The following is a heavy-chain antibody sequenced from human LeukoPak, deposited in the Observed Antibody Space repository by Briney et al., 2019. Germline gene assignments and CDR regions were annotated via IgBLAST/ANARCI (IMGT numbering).Heavy chain of an antibody. J-gene: IGHJ4*02. D-gene: IGHD1-20*01. Sequence: NASETLSLTCTVSGASIRHYYWSWIRQPPGKGLEWIGNLYHSGSPNYNPSLKSRVTISIDTAKNQFSPRLRSVTAADTAVYYCATLTGTTYPYYFDFWGQATLVTVSS. V-gene: IGHV4-59*01. CDR2: LYHSGSP. CDR3: ATLTGTTYPYYFDF. CDR1: GASIRHYY.